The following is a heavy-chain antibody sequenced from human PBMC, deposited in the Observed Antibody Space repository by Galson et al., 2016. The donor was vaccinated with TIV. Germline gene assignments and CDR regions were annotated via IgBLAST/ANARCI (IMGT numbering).Heavy chain of an antibody. J-gene: IGHJ4*02. CDR2: ISAGGGRT. D-gene: IGHD3-22*01. V-gene: IGHV3-23*01. Sequence: SLRLSCAASGFTFSSFAVSWVRQAPGKGLGWVSAISAGGGRTNYADSVKGRFTISRDNPKNTLYLQMSSLRAEDMAVYFCAKMDSSGFDYVRRFDFWGQGTLATVS. CDR3: AKMDSSGFDYVRRFDF. CDR1: GFTFSSFA.